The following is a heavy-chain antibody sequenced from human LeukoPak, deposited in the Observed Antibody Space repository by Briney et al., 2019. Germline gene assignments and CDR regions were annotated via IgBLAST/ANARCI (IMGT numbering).Heavy chain of an antibody. J-gene: IGHJ4*02. V-gene: IGHV1-8*01. CDR1: GYTFTSYN. Sequence: ASVKVSCKASGYTFTSYNIDWVRQAAGQGLEWMGWMNPNNGKTGYAQNFQGRVTMTRNTSIGTAYMELSSLRSEDTAVYYCARVWRGSYSDWGQGTLVAVSS. CDR2: MNPNNGKT. CDR3: ARVWRGSYSD. D-gene: IGHD1-26*01.